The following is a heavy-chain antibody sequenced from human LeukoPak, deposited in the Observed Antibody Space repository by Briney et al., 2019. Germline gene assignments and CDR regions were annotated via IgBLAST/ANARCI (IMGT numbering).Heavy chain of an antibody. Sequence: ALVKVSCKASGGTFSSYAISWVRQAPGQGLEWMGRILPILGIANYAQKFQGRVTITADKSTSTAYMELSSLRSEDTAVYYCARSPPGGGNNYYYYGMDVWGQGTTVTVSS. J-gene: IGHJ6*02. D-gene: IGHD4-23*01. V-gene: IGHV1-69*04. CDR3: ARSPPGGGNNYYYYGMDV. CDR2: ILPILGIA. CDR1: GGTFSSYA.